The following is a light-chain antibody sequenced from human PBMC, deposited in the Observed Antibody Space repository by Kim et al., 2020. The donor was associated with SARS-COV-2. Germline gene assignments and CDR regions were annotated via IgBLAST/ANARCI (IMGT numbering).Light chain of an antibody. J-gene: IGKJ5*01. Sequence: DIQLTQSPSSLSTSLGDTVTITCRASQGISDNLAWFQQKPGEAPKSLIYGASTLQGGVPSRFSGTGSGKDFTLTITSLQPDDLAIYFCQQYNSHPITFGQGTRREIK. CDR1: QGISDN. CDR3: QQYNSHPIT. CDR2: GAS. V-gene: IGKV1-16*01.